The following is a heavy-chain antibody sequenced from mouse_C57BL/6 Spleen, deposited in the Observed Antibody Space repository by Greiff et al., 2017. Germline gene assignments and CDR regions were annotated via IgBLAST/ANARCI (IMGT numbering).Heavy chain of an antibody. CDR2: IRSKSNNYAT. J-gene: IGHJ2*01. Sequence: DAGGGLVQPKGSLKLSCAASGFSFNTYAMNWVRQAPGKGLEWVARIRSKSNNYATYYADSVKDRFTISRDDSESMLYLQMNNLKTEDTAMYYCVRHEDYERGDYFDYWGQGTTLTVSS. CDR1: GFSFNTYA. V-gene: IGHV10-1*01. CDR3: VRHEDYERGDYFDY. D-gene: IGHD2-4*01.